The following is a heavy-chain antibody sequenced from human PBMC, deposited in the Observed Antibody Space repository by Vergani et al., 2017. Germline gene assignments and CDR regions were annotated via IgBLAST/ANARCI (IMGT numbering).Heavy chain of an antibody. Sequence: EVQLVESGGGLVQPGGSLRLSCSASGFTFSSYAMHWVRQAPGKGLEYVSAISSNGGSTYYADSVKGRFTISRENSKNTLYLQMSSLRAEDTAVYYCAGXFLSYYDFWSGYSGLDSYYYGMDVWGQGTTVTVSS. CDR3: AGXFLSYYDFWSGYSGLDSYYYGMDV. D-gene: IGHD3-3*01. CDR2: ISSNGGST. V-gene: IGHV3-64D*06. J-gene: IGHJ6*02. CDR1: GFTFSSYA.